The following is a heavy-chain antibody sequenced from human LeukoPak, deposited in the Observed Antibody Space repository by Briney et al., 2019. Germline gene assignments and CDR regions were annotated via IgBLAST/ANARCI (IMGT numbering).Heavy chain of an antibody. CDR1: GGTFSSYA. V-gene: IGHV1-69*05. CDR3: ASPYSSGPYYYYYMDV. J-gene: IGHJ6*03. D-gene: IGHD2-15*01. Sequence: GASVKVSCKASGGTFSSYAISWVRQAPGQGLEWMGGIIPIFGTANYAQKFQGRVTITTDESTSTAYMELSSLRSEDTAVYYCASPYSSGPYYYYYMDVWGKGTTVTVSS. CDR2: IIPIFGTA.